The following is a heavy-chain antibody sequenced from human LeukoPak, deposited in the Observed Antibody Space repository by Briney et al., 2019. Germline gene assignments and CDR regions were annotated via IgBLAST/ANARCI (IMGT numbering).Heavy chain of an antibody. D-gene: IGHD3-22*01. CDR2: SNPDESER. V-gene: IGHV3-7*03. CDR3: ARDSAYSSFDY. J-gene: IGHJ4*02. Sequence: GGPLRLSCAASGFTFSASWMNWVRQAPGKGLEWVASSNPDESERYYIDSVRGRFTISRDNAENTLYLQMNSLRAEDTAVYYCARDSAYSSFDYWGQGTVVSVSS. CDR1: GFTFSASW.